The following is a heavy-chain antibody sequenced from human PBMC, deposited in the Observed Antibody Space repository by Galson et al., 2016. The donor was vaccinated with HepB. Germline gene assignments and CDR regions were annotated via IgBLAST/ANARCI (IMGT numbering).Heavy chain of an antibody. Sequence: QSGAEVKKLGESLKISCKVSGYSFNKYWIVWVRQMPGTGLEWMGIIYPDNSDTKYSPSFQGQVTISADKSINTAYLQWSSLKASDTAMYYCACPACATTWCSPPPYFDYWGQGTLVTVSS. J-gene: IGHJ4*02. CDR2: IYPDNSDT. CDR3: ACPACATTWCSPPPYFDY. CDR1: GYSFNKYW. V-gene: IGHV5-51*01. D-gene: IGHD1-26*01.